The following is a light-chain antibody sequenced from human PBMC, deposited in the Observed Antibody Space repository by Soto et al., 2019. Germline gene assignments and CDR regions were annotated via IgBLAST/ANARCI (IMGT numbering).Light chain of an antibody. Sequence: QSVLTQPPSASGTPGQRVTISCSGGSSNIGTNAVNWYQQLPGTAPKLLIYNNNQRPSGVPHRFSGSKSGTSASLAISGLQSEDEADYYCAAWDDSLNGYVFGTGTKLTVL. CDR3: AAWDDSLNGYV. CDR2: NNN. J-gene: IGLJ1*01. V-gene: IGLV1-44*01. CDR1: SSNIGTNA.